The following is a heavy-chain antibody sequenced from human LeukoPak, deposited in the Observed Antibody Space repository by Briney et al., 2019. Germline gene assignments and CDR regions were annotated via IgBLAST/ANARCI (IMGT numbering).Heavy chain of an antibody. CDR3: ASMVRVDY. J-gene: IGHJ4*02. D-gene: IGHD3-10*01. Sequence: TSETLSLTCAVYGXSFSGYYWSWIRQPPGKGLEWIGEINHSGSTNYNPSLKSRVTISVDTSKNQFSLKLSSVTAADTAVYYCASMVRVDYWGQGTLVTVSS. CDR1: GXSFSGYY. CDR2: INHSGST. V-gene: IGHV4-34*01.